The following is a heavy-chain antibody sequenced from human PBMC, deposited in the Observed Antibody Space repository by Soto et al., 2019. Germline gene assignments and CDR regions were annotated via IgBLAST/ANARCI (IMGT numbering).Heavy chain of an antibody. CDR1: GYTFTSYG. CDR3: ARYHFPSGYHYFDY. CDR2: ISAYNGNT. V-gene: IGHV1-18*01. D-gene: IGHD3-3*02. Sequence: ASVKVSCKASGYTFTSYGISWVRQAPGQGLEWMGWISAYNGNTNYAQKLQGRVTISVDTSKNQFSLKLSSVTAADTAVYYCARYHFPSGYHYFDYWGQGTLVTVSS. J-gene: IGHJ4*02.